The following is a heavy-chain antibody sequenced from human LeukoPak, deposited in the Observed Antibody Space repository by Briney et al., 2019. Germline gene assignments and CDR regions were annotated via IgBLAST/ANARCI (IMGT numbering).Heavy chain of an antibody. D-gene: IGHD1-26*01. V-gene: IGHV3-7*03. CDR3: ARVVGAAPDY. CDR1: GFTFSTCW. J-gene: IGHJ4*02. Sequence: GGSLRLSCAASGFTFSTCWMSWVRQAPGKGLEWVATIKQDGSENYYVDSVKGRFTISRDNAKNSLFLQMNSLRAEDTAVYYCARVVGAAPDYWGQGTLVTVS. CDR2: IKQDGSEN.